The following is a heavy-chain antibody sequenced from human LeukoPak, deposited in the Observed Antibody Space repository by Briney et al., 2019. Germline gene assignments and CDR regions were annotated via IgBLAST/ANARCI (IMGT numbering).Heavy chain of an antibody. CDR2: IYYSGST. CDR3: ARQSPLLWFGENYYFDY. Sequence: PSETLSLTCTVSGGSICSSTYYWGWIRQPPGKGLEWIGSIYYSGSTYYNPSLKSRVTISVDTSKNQFSLKLSSVTAADTAVYYCARQSPLLWFGENYYFDYWGQGALVTVSS. D-gene: IGHD3-10*01. J-gene: IGHJ4*02. V-gene: IGHV4-39*01. CDR1: GGSICSSTYY.